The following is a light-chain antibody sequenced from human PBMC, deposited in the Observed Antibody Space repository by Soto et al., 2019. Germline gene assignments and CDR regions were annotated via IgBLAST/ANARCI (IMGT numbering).Light chain of an antibody. CDR2: DAS. CDR1: QSVSSN. CDR3: QQYGSSRT. V-gene: IGKV3-20*01. J-gene: IGKJ1*01. Sequence: EVVLTQSPVTLSLAPGERATLSCRASQSVSSNLAWYQQKPGQAPRLLIYDASSRATGIPDRFSGGGSGTDFTLTISRLEPEDFAVYYCQQYGSSRTFGQGTKVDTK.